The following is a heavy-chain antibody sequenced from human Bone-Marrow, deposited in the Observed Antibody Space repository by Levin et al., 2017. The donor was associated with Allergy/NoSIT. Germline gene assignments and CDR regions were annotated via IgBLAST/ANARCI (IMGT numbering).Heavy chain of an antibody. J-gene: IGHJ3*01. CDR1: DFTITDYY. CDR3: ARTNPGDAFNR. CDR2: TRKKVNNYST. V-gene: IGHV3-72*01. Sequence: GGSLRLSCAASDFTITDYYMDWVRQAPGKGLEWVGRTRKKVNNYSTSYAASVKGRFAVSRDESKNSVYLQMDSLRAEDTAMYYCARTNPGDAFNRWGQGTMVTVSS. D-gene: IGHD1-14*01.